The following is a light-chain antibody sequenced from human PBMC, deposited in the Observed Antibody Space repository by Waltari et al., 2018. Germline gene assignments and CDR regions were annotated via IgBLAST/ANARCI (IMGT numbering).Light chain of an antibody. J-gene: IGKJ3*01. Sequence: EIVLTQSPGTLSLSQGERATLSCRARKSVSSSYLAWYQQKPGQAPSLLIYGASSRATGIPDRFSGSGSGTDFTLTISRLEPEDFAVYYCQQYGSSLLFTFGPGTKVDIK. CDR1: KSVSSSY. V-gene: IGKV3-20*01. CDR3: QQYGSSLLFT. CDR2: GAS.